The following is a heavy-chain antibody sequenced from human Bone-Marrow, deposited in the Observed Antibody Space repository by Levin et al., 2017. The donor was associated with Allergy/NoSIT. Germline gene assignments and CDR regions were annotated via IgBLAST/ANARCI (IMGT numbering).Heavy chain of an antibody. J-gene: IGHJ4*02. CDR1: GASISSGVFY. Sequence: SETLSLTCNVSGASISSGVFYWGWIRQSPGKGLEWIGSILYRGITYYNPSLESRVAISLDTSKNRFSLKLTSVTAADTAVYFCARRDQYKSGWVPGFDYWGQGALVTVSS. CDR2: ILYRGIT. D-gene: IGHD6-19*01. V-gene: IGHV4-39*02. CDR3: ARRDQYKSGWVPGFDY.